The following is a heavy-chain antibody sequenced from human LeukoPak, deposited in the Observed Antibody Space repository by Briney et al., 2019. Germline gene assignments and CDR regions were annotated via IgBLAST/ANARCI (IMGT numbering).Heavy chain of an antibody. J-gene: IGHJ4*02. CDR1: GFTFSSHG. CDR3: AKRSMLSSSWTPLGH. CDR2: ISYDGGIK. V-gene: IGHV3-30*18. Sequence: GRSLRLSCAASGFTFSSHGMHWVRQAPGQGLEWVAVISYDGGIKYYGDSVKGRFTISRDNAKNTLYLQMNSLGAEDTAVYYCAKRSMLSSSWTPLGHWGRGALVTVSS. D-gene: IGHD6-13*01.